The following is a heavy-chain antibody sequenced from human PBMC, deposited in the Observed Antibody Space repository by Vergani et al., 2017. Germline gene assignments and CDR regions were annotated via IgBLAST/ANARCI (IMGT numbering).Heavy chain of an antibody. V-gene: IGHV4-39*02. CDR3: VRDYDIVTGYYSYYFDN. Sequence: QLQLQESGPRLVKPSETLSLTCSLSGMSISNNNYYWGWIRQPPGKGLEWIGSVYFSGATYYNPALKSRVTISADTSKNQFSLKLNSVTAADTAVYYCVRDYDIVTGYYSYYFDNWGQGILVTVSS. CDR2: VYFSGAT. J-gene: IGHJ4*02. D-gene: IGHD3-9*01. CDR1: GMSISNNNYY.